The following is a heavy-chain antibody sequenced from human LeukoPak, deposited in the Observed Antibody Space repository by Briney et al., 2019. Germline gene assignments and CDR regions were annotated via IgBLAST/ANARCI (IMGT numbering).Heavy chain of an antibody. V-gene: IGHV3-30*03. D-gene: IGHD6-19*01. CDR3: ARDMYGSGWSQGY. J-gene: IGHJ4*02. Sequence: GGSLRLSCAASGLTFSSYGMHWVRQAPGKGLEWVAVISFDGSNKYYADSVKGRFTISRDNSKNTLYLQMNSLRAEDTAVYYCARDMYGSGWSQGYWGQGTLVTVSS. CDR1: GLTFSSYG. CDR2: ISFDGSNK.